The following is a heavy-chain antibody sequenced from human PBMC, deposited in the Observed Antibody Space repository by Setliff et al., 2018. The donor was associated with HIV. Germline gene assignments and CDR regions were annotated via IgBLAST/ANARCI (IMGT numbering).Heavy chain of an antibody. Sequence: SETLSLTCTVSGGSSSSRSYYWGWIRQPPGKGLEWIGYIYYSGNTYYNPSLKSRLTISVDTSKNHFSLKLSSVTAADTAVYYCARAFCSSASCYGGGDAFDIWGQGTMVTVSS. CDR2: IYYSGNT. D-gene: IGHD2-2*01. J-gene: IGHJ3*02. V-gene: IGHV4-31*03. CDR1: GGSSSSRSYY. CDR3: ARAFCSSASCYGGGDAFDI.